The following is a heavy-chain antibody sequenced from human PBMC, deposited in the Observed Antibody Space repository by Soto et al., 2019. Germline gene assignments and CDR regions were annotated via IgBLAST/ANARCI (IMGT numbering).Heavy chain of an antibody. V-gene: IGHV3-23*01. CDR1: GFTLSTYP. J-gene: IGHJ6*02. Sequence: GSLRLSRASGGFTLSTYPLRWVRQASGKVLEWVSGISGSGISTYYTNTVKGRFTISRDNSKNTVCLKMNRLRDEDPEVYYCVKPPVITASYYYYDMDVWGQGTTVTVSS. CDR2: ISGSGIST. CDR3: VKPPVITASYYYYDMDV.